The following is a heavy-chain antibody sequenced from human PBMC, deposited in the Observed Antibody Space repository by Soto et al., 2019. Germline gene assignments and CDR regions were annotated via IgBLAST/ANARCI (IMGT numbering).Heavy chain of an antibody. CDR1: GESISGTIYY. Sequence: SETLSLTCIVSGESISGTIYYWGWIRQPPGKGLEWIGSIYYSGSTYYNPSLKSRATISVDTSKNHFSLKLTSVTAADTAVYYCARPGGSGWFYFDSWGQGSQVTVSS. CDR3: ARPGGSGWFYFDS. CDR2: IYYSGST. J-gene: IGHJ4*02. V-gene: IGHV4-39*02. D-gene: IGHD6-13*01.